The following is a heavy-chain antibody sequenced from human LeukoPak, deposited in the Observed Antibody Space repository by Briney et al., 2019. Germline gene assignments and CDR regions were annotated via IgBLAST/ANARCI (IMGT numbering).Heavy chain of an antibody. Sequence: ASVKVSCKASGYTFTAYYIHWVRQAPGQGLEWMGQIDPNSDGTKYAQKFQGRVTMTRDTSISTAYMQVSRLRSDDTAVYYCATWRGSFYGYWGQGTLVTVSS. CDR3: ATWRGSFYGY. V-gene: IGHV1-2*06. J-gene: IGHJ4*02. CDR2: IDPNSDGT. CDR1: GYTFTAYY. D-gene: IGHD2/OR15-2a*01.